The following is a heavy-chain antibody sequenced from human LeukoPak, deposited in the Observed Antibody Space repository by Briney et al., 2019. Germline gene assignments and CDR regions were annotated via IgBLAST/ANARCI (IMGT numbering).Heavy chain of an antibody. CDR1: GYTFTSYG. Sequence: ASVKVSCKASGYTFTSYGISWVRQTPGQGLEWMGWINAYNSNTKYAQKLQGRVTMTTDTSTSTAYMELRSLRYDDTAVYYCTRRGPPATNWFDPWGQGTLVTVSS. CDR2: INAYNSNT. J-gene: IGHJ5*02. D-gene: IGHD3-10*01. V-gene: IGHV1-18*01. CDR3: TRRGPPATNWFDP.